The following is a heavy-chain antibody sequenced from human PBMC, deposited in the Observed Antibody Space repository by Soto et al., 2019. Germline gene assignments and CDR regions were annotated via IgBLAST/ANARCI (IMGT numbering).Heavy chain of an antibody. CDR1: GGSISSGGYS. CDR3: ARWFDP. Sequence: QLQLQESGSGLVKPSQTLSLTCAVSGGSISSGGYSWSWIRQPPGKGLEWIGYISHSGSTYYNPSLKSRGTLSGDMSKNQFSLNLSSVPAADTAVYYCARWFDPWGQGTLVTVSS. J-gene: IGHJ5*02. V-gene: IGHV4-30-2*01. CDR2: ISHSGST.